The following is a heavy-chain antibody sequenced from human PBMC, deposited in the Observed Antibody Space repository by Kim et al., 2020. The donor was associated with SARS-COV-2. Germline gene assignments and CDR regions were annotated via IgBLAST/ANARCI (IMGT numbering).Heavy chain of an antibody. CDR1: GFTFSAYW. V-gene: IGHV3-74*01. CDR2: INTDGSST. D-gene: IGHD3-16*01. J-gene: IGHJ4*02. Sequence: GGSLRLSCAVSGFTFSAYWLHWVRQAPGKGLVWVSRINTDGSSTSYADSVKGRFTISRDNDRNTLYLQMNSLRAEDTAVYYCARGMITFGGISNDLWGQGTLVTVSS. CDR3: ARGMITFGGISNDL.